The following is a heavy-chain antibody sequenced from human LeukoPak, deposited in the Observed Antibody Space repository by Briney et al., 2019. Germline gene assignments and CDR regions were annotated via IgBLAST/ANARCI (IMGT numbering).Heavy chain of an antibody. Sequence: GGSLRLSCAASGFTFSNAWMNWVRQAPGKGLEWVGRIKSKTEGGTTDYAAPVKGRFTISRDDSKNTLYLQMNSLKTEDTAVYYCSTTYYYDSSEGYWGQGTLVTVSS. CDR2: IKSKTEGGTT. CDR3: STTYYYDSSEGY. J-gene: IGHJ4*02. V-gene: IGHV3-15*07. D-gene: IGHD3-22*01. CDR1: GFTFSNAW.